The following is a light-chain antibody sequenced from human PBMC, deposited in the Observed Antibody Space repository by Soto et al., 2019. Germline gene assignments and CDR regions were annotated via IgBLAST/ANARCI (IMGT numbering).Light chain of an antibody. CDR3: QQYNSYS. Sequence: DIQMTQSPSSLSASVGDRVTIICRASQYIGDFLNWYQQTPGKPPKLLIFGASNLHIGVPSRFSGSGSGTEFTLTISSLQPDDFATYYCQQYNSYSFGQGTKVDIK. J-gene: IGKJ1*01. CDR2: GAS. CDR1: QYIGDF. V-gene: IGKV1-5*02.